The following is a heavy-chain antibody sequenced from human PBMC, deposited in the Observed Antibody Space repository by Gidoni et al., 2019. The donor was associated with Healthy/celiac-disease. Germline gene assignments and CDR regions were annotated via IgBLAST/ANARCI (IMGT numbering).Heavy chain of an antibody. CDR3: ARSRPTTGSFDI. CDR1: GFPFSSYS. V-gene: IGHV3-21*01. D-gene: IGHD1-1*01. J-gene: IGHJ3*02. CDR2: ISSSSSYI. Sequence: EVHLVESGGGLVKPGGSLRLSCAASGFPFSSYSMNWVRQAPGKGLEWVSSISSSSSYIYYADSVKGRFTISRDNAKNSLYLQMNSLRAEDTAVYYCARSRPTTGSFDIWGQGTMVTVSS.